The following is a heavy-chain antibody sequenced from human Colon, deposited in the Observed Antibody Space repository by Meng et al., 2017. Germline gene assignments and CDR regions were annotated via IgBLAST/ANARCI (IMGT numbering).Heavy chain of an antibody. D-gene: IGHD6-19*01. CDR1: GGSITSSDW. CDR2: TYQNGRP. V-gene: IGHV4-4*02. J-gene: IGHJ5*02. CDR3: AREVVVAGTRNWLDP. Sequence: QVQLQESRPGLVKPSGTLSLTCTVSGGSITSSDWWSWVRQTPGKGLEWIGETYQNGRPNYNPSLKSRVTISVDKSKNQFSLNMTSVTAADTAVYYCAREVVVAGTRNWLDPWGQGILVTVSS.